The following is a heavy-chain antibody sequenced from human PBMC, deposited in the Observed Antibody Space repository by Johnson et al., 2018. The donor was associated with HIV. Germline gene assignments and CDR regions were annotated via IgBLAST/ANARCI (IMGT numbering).Heavy chain of an antibody. CDR1: GFTFSSYG. CDR3: ARADGSGSYFGFEI. CDR2: IRYDGSYK. Sequence: QVQLVESGGGVVQPGGSLRLSCAASGFTFSSYGMHWVRQAPGKGLEWVAFIRYDGSYKYYTDSVKGRFTISRDNSKNTMYLQMNSLRADDTAVYYCARADGSGSYFGFEIWGQGTMVTVSS. D-gene: IGHD3-10*01. V-gene: IGHV3-30*02. J-gene: IGHJ3*02.